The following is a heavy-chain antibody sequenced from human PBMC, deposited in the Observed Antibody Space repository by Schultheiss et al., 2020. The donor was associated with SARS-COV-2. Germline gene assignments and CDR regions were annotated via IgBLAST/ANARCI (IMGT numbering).Heavy chain of an antibody. V-gene: IGHV1-69*05. J-gene: IGHJ3*02. CDR2: IIPIFGTA. Sequence: SVKVSCKASGGTFSSYAISWVRQAPGQGLEWMGGIIPIFGTANYAQKFQGRVTMTRDTSTSTVYMELSSLRSEDTAVYYCARGDTIFGVVTRPFDIWGQGTMVTVSS. CDR1: GGTFSSYA. D-gene: IGHD3-3*01. CDR3: ARGDTIFGVVTRPFDI.